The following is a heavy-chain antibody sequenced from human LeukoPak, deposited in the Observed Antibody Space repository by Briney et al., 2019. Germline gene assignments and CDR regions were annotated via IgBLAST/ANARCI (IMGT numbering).Heavy chain of an antibody. CDR1: GFTFDDYG. D-gene: IGHD4-17*01. CDR3: ARDLYGDYFFDY. J-gene: IGHJ4*02. Sequence: GGSLRLSCAASGFTFDDYGMSWVRQAPGKGLEWVANIQQDGSEKYYVDSVKGRFTISRDNAKNSLYLQMNSLRAEDTAVYYCARDLYGDYFFDYWGQGTLVTVSS. CDR2: IQQDGSEK. V-gene: IGHV3-7*01.